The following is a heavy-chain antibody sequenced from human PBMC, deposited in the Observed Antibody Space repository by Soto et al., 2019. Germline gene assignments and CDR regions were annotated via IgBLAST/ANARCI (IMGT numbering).Heavy chain of an antibody. CDR3: ARHARGSCYS. CDR2: IYYSGST. J-gene: IGHJ4*02. CDR1: GGSISSSTYY. Sequence: PSETLSLTCTVSGGSISSSTYYWCWIRQPPGKGLEWIGNIYYSGSTYYNPSLKSRVTISVDTSKNQFSLKLSSVTAADTAMYFCARHARGSCYSWGQGTLVTVSS. V-gene: IGHV4-39*01. D-gene: IGHD2-15*01.